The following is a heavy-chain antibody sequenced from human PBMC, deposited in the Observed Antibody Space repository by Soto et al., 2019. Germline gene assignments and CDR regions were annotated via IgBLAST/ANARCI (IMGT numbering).Heavy chain of an antibody. CDR3: ARQRGSGYFYFDY. Sequence: PSETLSLTCTVSGGSISSYYWSWIRQPPGKGLEWIGYIYYSGSTNYNPSLKSRVTISVDTSKNQFSLKLSSVTAADTAVYYCARQRGSGYFYFDYWGQGTLVTLAS. J-gene: IGHJ4*02. D-gene: IGHD5-12*01. CDR1: GGSISSYY. V-gene: IGHV4-59*08. CDR2: IYYSGST.